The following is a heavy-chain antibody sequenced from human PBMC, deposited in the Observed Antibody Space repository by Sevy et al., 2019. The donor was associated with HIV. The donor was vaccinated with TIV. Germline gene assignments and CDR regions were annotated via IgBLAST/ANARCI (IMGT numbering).Heavy chain of an antibody. J-gene: IGHJ6*02. CDR2: ISGDSGHT. V-gene: IGHV3-11*06. CDR3: ARDGNSRYYFNYYYYGMDV. Sequence: GGSLRLSCAATGFSLNDYYMTWIRQAPGKGLEWVSYISGDSGHTNDAESVKGRFTISRDNTKNFVYLQMDGLRAEDTATYYCARDGNSRYYFNYYYYGMDVWGQGTTVTVSS. D-gene: IGHD3-22*01. CDR1: GFSLNDYY.